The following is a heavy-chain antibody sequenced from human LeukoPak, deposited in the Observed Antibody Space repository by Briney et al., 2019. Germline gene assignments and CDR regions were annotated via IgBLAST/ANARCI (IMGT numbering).Heavy chain of an antibody. CDR3: ATRGYSSGYFDS. J-gene: IGHJ4*02. CDR1: GYTFTSYW. CDR2: IYPGDSDT. V-gene: IGHV5-51*01. D-gene: IGHD5-18*01. Sequence: GESLKISCKGSGYTFTSYWISWVRQMPGKGLEWMGTIYPGDSDTRYSPSFQGQVTISADKSISTAYVQWSSLKASDTAVYYCATRGYSSGYFDSWGQGTLVTVSS.